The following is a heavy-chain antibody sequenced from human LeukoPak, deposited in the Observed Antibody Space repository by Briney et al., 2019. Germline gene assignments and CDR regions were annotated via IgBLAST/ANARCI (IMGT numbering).Heavy chain of an antibody. D-gene: IGHD1-26*01. V-gene: IGHV3-48*03. Sequence: GGSLRLSCAASGFTFSSYEMHWVRQAPGKGLEWVSHISSSGSNTHYTDSVKGRFTISRDNAKNSLYLQMNSLRAEDTAVYYCARASGELLLDAFDIWGQGTMVTVSS. CDR2: ISSSGSNT. CDR1: GFTFSSYE. J-gene: IGHJ3*02. CDR3: ARASGELLLDAFDI.